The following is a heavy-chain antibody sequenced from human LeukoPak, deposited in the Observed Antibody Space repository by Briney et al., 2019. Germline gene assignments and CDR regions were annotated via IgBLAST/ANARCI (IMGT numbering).Heavy chain of an antibody. CDR2: FSWNRCSI. V-gene: IGHV3-9*01. CDR1: GFTFDNSA. J-gene: IGHJ4*02. D-gene: IGHD6-19*01. Sequence: PGRSVRLSCAASGFTFDNSAMHWARQAPGKGLEGVSGFSWNRCSIGYADSVKRRFTISRDNAKNSLYLQMNSLRAEDTALYYCATETSGSIYSSCWFWGQGTLVTVSS. CDR3: ATETSGSIYSSCWF.